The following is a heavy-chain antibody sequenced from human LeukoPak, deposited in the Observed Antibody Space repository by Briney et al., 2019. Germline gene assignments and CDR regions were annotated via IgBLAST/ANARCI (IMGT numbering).Heavy chain of an antibody. V-gene: IGHV3-48*04. CDR2: ISSSSSTI. D-gene: IGHD3-3*01. Sequence: GGSLRLSCAASGFTFSSYSMNWVRQAPGKGLEWVSYISSSSSTIYYADSVKGRFTISRDNAKNSLYLQMNSLRAEDTAVYYCARETYDFWSGYYFDPWGQGTLVTVFS. CDR3: ARETYDFWSGYYFDP. CDR1: GFTFSSYS. J-gene: IGHJ5*02.